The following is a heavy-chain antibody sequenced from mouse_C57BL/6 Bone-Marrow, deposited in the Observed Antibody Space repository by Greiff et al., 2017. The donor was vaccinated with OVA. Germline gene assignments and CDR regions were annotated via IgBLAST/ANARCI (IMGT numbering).Heavy chain of an antibody. CDR1: GFNIKDDY. J-gene: IGHJ2*01. CDR3: TTITTVVAAGLDYFDY. CDR2: IDPENGDT. V-gene: IGHV14-4*01. D-gene: IGHD1-1*01. Sequence: EVQLQESGAELVRPGASVKLSCTASGFNIKDDYMHWVKQRPEQGLEWIGWIDPENGDTEYASKFQGKATITADTSSNTAYLQLSSLTSEDTAFNYCTTITTVVAAGLDYFDYWGQGTTLTVSS.